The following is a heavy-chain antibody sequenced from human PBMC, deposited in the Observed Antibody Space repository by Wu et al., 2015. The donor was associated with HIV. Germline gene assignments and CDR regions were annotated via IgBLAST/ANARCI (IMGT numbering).Heavy chain of an antibody. CDR2: MNPNSGNT. V-gene: IGHV1-8*01. CDR1: GYTFTSYD. J-gene: IGHJ5*02. D-gene: IGHD3-10*01. CDR3: ARGVLENYYGSGSYGWFDP. Sequence: QVQLVQSGAEVKKPGASVKVSCKASGYTFTSYDINWVRQATGQGLEWMGWMNPNSGNTGYAQKFQGRVTMTRNTSISTAYMELSSLRSEDTAVYYCARGVLENYYGSGSYGWFDPWGQGTLVTVSS.